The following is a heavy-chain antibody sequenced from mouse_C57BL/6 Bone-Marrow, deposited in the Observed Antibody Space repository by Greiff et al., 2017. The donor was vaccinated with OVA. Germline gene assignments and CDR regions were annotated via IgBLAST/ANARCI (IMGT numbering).Heavy chain of an antibody. CDR1: GYTFTSYW. J-gene: IGHJ3*01. Sequence: VQLQQPGAELVKPGASVKLSCKASGYTFTSYWMHWVKQRPGQGLEWIGMIHPNSGSTNYNEKFKSKATLTVDKSSSTAYMQLSSLTSEDSAVYYCARGGWLLRFFAYWGQGTLVTVSA. D-gene: IGHD2-3*01. CDR2: IHPNSGST. V-gene: IGHV1-64*01. CDR3: ARGGWLLRFFAY.